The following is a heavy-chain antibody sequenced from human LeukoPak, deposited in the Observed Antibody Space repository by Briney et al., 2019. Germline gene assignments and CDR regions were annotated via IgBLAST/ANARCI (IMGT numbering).Heavy chain of an antibody. Sequence: SETLSLTCTVSGGSISSYYWSWIRQPPGKGLEWIGYIYYSGSTNYNPSLKSRVTISVDTSKNQSSLKLSSVTAADTAVYYCARLKGFVGALGWFDPWGQGTLVTVSS. CDR1: GGSISSYY. D-gene: IGHD3-16*01. CDR2: IYYSGST. J-gene: IGHJ5*02. CDR3: ARLKGFVGALGWFDP. V-gene: IGHV4-59*01.